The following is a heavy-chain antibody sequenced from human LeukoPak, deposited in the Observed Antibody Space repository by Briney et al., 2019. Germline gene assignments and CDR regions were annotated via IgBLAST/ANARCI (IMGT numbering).Heavy chain of an antibody. CDR3: ARVRRVRGVIRWFDP. Sequence: ETLSLTCXVYGGSFSGYYWSWIRQPPGKGLEWIGEINHSGSTNYNPSLKSRVTISVDTSKNQFSLKLSSVTAADTAVYYCARVRRVRGVIRWFDPWGQGTLVTVSS. D-gene: IGHD3-10*01. J-gene: IGHJ5*02. V-gene: IGHV4-34*01. CDR1: GGSFSGYY. CDR2: INHSGST.